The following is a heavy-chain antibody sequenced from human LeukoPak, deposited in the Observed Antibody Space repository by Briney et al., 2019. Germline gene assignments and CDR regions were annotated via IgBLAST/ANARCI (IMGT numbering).Heavy chain of an antibody. CDR2: ISGSGGST. V-gene: IGHV3-23*01. J-gene: IGHJ4*02. CDR1: GFTFSSYA. Sequence: GGSLRLSCAASGFTFSSYAMRWVRQAPGKGLEWVSAISGSGGSTYYADSVKGRFTISRDNSKHTLYLQMNSLRAEDTAVYYCAKLDTVTTKWGFDYWGQGTLVTVSS. D-gene: IGHD4-17*01. CDR3: AKLDTVTTKWGFDY.